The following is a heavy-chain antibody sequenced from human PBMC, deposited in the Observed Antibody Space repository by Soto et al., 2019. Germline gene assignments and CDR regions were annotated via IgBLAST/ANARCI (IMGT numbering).Heavy chain of an antibody. CDR3: ARDGEILTGYSGWYFDL. J-gene: IGHJ2*01. V-gene: IGHV1-3*01. CDR2: ISAGNGNT. Sequence: ASVKVSCKASGYTFTSYAMHWVRQAPGQRLEWMGWISAGNGNTKYSQKFQGRVTITRDTSASTAYMELSSLRSEDTAVYYCARDGEILTGYSGWYFDLWGRGTLVTVSS. D-gene: IGHD3-9*01. CDR1: GYTFTSYA.